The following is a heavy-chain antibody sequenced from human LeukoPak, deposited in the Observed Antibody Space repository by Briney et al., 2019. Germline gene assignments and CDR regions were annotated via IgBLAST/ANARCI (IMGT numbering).Heavy chain of an antibody. V-gene: IGHV3-48*03. Sequence: PGGSLRLSCAASGFTFSSYEMNWVRQAPGKGLEWVSYISSSGSTIYYADSVKGRFTISRDNSKNTLYLQMNSLRAEDTAVYYCARDRRGGWTYYNWGQGTLVTVSS. CDR3: ARDRRGGWTYYN. CDR1: GFTFSSYE. CDR2: ISSSGSTI. J-gene: IGHJ4*02. D-gene: IGHD1-26*01.